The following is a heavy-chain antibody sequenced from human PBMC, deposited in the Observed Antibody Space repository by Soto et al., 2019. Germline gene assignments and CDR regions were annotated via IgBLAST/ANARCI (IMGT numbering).Heavy chain of an antibody. J-gene: IGHJ4*02. CDR2: IYSDDYK. D-gene: IGHD6-13*01. V-gene: IGHV2-5*02. CDR3: AQRRETADGTYFDY. CDR1: GFSVSTSGVG. Sequence: SGPPLVYPTQTLTLTCIFSGFSVSTSGVGVGWIRQRPGKALEWLALIYSDDYKLCSPSLKSRLTIPKDTSKNHVVLTMTNMDPVETATYYCAQRRETADGTYFDYWGQGTLVTVSS.